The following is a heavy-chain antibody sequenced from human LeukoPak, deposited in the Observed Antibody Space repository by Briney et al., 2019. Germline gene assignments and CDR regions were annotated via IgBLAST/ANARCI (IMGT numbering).Heavy chain of an antibody. Sequence: GGSLRLSCAASGFTFSSYAMSWVRQAPGKGLEWVSSISSSSSYIYYADSVKGRFTISRDNAKNSLYLQMNSLRAEDTAVYYCARVISGTELYYMDVWGKGTTVTVSS. CDR3: ARVISGTELYYMDV. CDR2: ISSSSSYI. V-gene: IGHV3-21*01. J-gene: IGHJ6*03. CDR1: GFTFSSYA. D-gene: IGHD1-14*01.